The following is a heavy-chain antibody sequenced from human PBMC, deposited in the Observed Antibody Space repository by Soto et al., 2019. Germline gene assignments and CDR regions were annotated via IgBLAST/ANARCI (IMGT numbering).Heavy chain of an antibody. V-gene: IGHV1-2*04. CDR2: INPNSGGT. CDR1: GYTFTGYY. J-gene: IGHJ6*02. D-gene: IGHD5-18*01. CDR3: ARSNRDTAMVTGYYYGMDV. Sequence: ASVKVSCKASGYTFTGYYMHWVRQAPGQGLEWMGWINPNSGGTNYAQKFQGWVTMTRDTSISTAYMELSRLRSDDTAVYYCARSNRDTAMVTGYYYGMDVWGQGTTVTVSS.